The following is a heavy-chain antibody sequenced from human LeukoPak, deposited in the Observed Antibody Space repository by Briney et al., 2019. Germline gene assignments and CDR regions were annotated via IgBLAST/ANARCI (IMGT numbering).Heavy chain of an antibody. CDR3: ARSTPYCTNGLCYREFNY. J-gene: IGHJ4*02. D-gene: IGHD2-8*01. Sequence: GVSLKISCKGSGYSFTSYWFVWVRQMPGKALEGIGIIYPGVFDTRYSPSFQGQVTLTADKSINTASLQWSSLKASDTAMYYCARSTPYCTNGLCYREFNYWGQGTLVTVSS. CDR2: IYPGVFDT. CDR1: GYSFTSYW. V-gene: IGHV5-51*01.